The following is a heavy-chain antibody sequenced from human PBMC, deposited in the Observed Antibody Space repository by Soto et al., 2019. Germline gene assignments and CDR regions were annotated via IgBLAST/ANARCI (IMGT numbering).Heavy chain of an antibody. V-gene: IGHV3-30-3*01. CDR3: ARDPQNSASPEWVSMTLSIDFYY. CDR2: ISYDGGNE. CDR1: RYTVRSSD. J-gene: IGHJ4*02. D-gene: IGHD1-26*01. Sequence: LGCAACRYTVRSSDMHWVRKTPGKGLEWVPVISYDGGNEYYADSVKGRFTLSRYNSKNTLYLQMNSLGLHDTAVYYCARDPQNSASPEWVSMTLSIDFYYWAQGTLVTVSS.